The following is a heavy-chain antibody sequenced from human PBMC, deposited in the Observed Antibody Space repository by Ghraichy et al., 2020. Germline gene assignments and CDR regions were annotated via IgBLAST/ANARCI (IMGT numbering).Heavy chain of an antibody. D-gene: IGHD3-22*01. CDR1: GFTFSSYA. J-gene: IGHJ4*02. CDR2: ISGSGGST. CDR3: AKPPIYYDSSGYVDY. Sequence: GESLRLSCAASGFTFSSYAMSWVRQAPGKGLEWVSAISGSGGSTYYADSVKGRFTISRDNSKNTLYLQMNSLRAEDTAVYYCAKPPIYYDSSGYVDYWGQGTLVTVSS. V-gene: IGHV3-23*01.